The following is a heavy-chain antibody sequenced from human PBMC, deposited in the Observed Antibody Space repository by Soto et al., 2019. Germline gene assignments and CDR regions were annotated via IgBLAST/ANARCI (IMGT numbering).Heavy chain of an antibody. D-gene: IGHD6-13*01. Sequence: GGSLRLSCAASGFTFSSYGMHWVRQAPGKGLEWVAVIWYDGSNKYYADSVKGRFTISRDNSKNTLYLQMNSLRAEDTAVYYCARARSSWEPVDYWGQGTLVTVTS. CDR2: IWYDGSNK. CDR1: GFTFSSYG. J-gene: IGHJ4*02. V-gene: IGHV3-33*01. CDR3: ARARSSWEPVDY.